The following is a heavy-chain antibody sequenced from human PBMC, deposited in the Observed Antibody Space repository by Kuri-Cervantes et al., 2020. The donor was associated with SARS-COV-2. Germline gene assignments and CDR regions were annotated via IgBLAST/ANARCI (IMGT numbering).Heavy chain of an antibody. D-gene: IGHD6-13*01. CDR1: GFPLSTSGVG. CDR3: AHRPRFIAADAFDI. Sequence: SGATLTHPPQTLTLTFTFSGFPLSTSGVGVGWIRQPPGKALGWLALIYCDDDKRYSPSLKSMLTITKDTSKNQVVLTMTNMDPVDTATYYCAHRPRFIAADAFDIWGQGTMVTVSS. J-gene: IGHJ3*02. CDR2: IYCDDDK. V-gene: IGHV2-5*02.